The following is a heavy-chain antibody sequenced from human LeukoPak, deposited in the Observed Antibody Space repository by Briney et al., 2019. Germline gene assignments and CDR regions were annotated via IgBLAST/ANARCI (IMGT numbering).Heavy chain of an antibody. CDR1: GYTFSNYG. V-gene: IGHV1-18*01. Sequence: ASVKVSCKASGYTFSNYGISWVRQAPGQGLEWMGWIIPHKGNTNYAQKFQGRVTMTRDTSTSTAYMELRSLRSDDTAVYYCARDREYQLPNYGMDVWGQGTTVTVSS. J-gene: IGHJ6*02. CDR2: IIPHKGNT. D-gene: IGHD2-2*01. CDR3: ARDREYQLPNYGMDV.